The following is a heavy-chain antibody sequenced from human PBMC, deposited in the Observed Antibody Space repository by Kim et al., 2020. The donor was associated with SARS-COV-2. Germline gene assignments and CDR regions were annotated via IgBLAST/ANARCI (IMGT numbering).Heavy chain of an antibody. Sequence: GESLKISCKGSGYSFTSYWISWVHQMPGKGLEWMGRIDPSDSFTNYSPSFQGHVTISADKSISTAYLQWSSLKASDTAMYYCARQALYGDYADDYWGQGTLVTVSS. D-gene: IGHD4-17*01. CDR2: IDPSDSFT. V-gene: IGHV5-10-1*01. CDR3: ARQALYGDYADDY. CDR1: GYSFTSYW. J-gene: IGHJ4*02.